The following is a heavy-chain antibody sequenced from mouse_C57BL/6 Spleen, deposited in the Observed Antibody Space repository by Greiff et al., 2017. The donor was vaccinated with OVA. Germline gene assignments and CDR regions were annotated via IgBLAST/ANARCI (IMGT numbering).Heavy chain of an antibody. CDR1: GYTFTDYE. CDR3: TRDLDGSSPGGFAY. J-gene: IGHJ3*01. CDR2: IDPETGGT. V-gene: IGHV1-15*01. D-gene: IGHD1-1*01. Sequence: VQLKESGAELVRPGASVTLSCKASGYTFTDYEMHWVKQTPVHGLEWIGAIDPETGGTAYNQKFKGKAILTADKSSSTAYMELRSLTSEDSAVYYCTRDLDGSSPGGFAYWGQGTLVTVSA.